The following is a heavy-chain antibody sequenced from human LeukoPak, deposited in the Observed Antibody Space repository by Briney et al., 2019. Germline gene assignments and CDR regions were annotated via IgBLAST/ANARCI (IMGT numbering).Heavy chain of an antibody. CDR2: IIPIFGTA. D-gene: IGHD3-10*01. V-gene: IGHV1-69*01. CDR1: GGTFSSYA. CDR3: ARGSSYGSGIYYYYYYMDV. J-gene: IGHJ6*03. Sequence: SPVKVSCKASGGTFSSYAISWVRQAPGQGLEWMGGIIPIFGTANYAQKFQGRVTITADESTSTAYMELSSLRSEDTAVYYCARGSSYGSGIYYYYYYMDVWGKGTTVTVSS.